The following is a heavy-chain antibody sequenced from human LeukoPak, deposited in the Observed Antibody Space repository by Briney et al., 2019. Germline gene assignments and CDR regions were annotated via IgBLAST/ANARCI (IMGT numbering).Heavy chain of an antibody. J-gene: IGHJ2*01. V-gene: IGHV4-34*01. Sequence: NSSETLSLTCALYGGSFSSYSWSWTWIRQTPEKGLEWIGEIIEKGNANYSPSPKSRVTIDLDTSKNQFSLKLTSMTAADTAMYYCARGYYPPRWYFDLWGRGTLVTVSS. CDR2: IIEKGNA. CDR3: ARGYYPPRWYFDL. CDR1: GGSFSSYS. D-gene: IGHD3-10*01.